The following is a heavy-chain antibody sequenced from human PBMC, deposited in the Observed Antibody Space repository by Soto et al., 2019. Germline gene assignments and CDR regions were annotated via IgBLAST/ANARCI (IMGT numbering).Heavy chain of an antibody. J-gene: IGHJ6*02. CDR1: GGSVSSGSYY. CDR2: IYYSGST. V-gene: IGHV4-61*01. CDR3: ARDVGPTDYYSYFGLDV. D-gene: IGHD1-26*01. Sequence: PSETLSLTCTVSGGSVSSGSYYWSWIRQPPGKGLEWIGYIYYSGSTNYNPSLKSRVTISVDTSKNQFSLKLRSVTTADTAVYYCARDVGPTDYYSYFGLDVWGQGTTVTVSS.